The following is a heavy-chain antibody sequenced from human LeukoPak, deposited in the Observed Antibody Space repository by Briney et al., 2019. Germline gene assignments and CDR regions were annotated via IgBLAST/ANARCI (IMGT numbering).Heavy chain of an antibody. CDR1: GFSFSNYW. CDR3: AKQLGYCSDGSCYFPY. J-gene: IGHJ4*02. Sequence: GGSLRLSCAASGFSFSNYWFHWVRQAPGKGLEWVSAISNNGGYTYYADSVQGRFTISRDNSKSTLCLQMNSLRAEDTAVYYCAKQLGYCSDGSCYFPYWGQGTLVTVSS. D-gene: IGHD2-15*01. CDR2: ISNNGGYT. V-gene: IGHV3-23*01.